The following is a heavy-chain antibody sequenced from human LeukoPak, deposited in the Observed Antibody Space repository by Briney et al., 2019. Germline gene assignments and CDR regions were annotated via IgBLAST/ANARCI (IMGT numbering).Heavy chain of an antibody. CDR3: ATNWQGSGYSCGWVAFDI. D-gene: IGHD5-18*01. J-gene: IGHJ3*02. CDR1: GFTFSTYT. CDR2: ISSGSTYK. V-gene: IGHV3-21*01. Sequence: GGSLRLSCAASGFTFSTYTMNWVRQAPGKGLEWVSSISSGSTYKYYVDSVKGRFTISRDNAKNSLYLQVNSLRVDDTAVYYCATNWQGSGYSCGWVAFDIWGQGTMVTVSS.